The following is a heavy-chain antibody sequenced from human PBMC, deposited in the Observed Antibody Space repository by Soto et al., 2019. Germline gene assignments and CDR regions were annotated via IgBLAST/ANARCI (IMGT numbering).Heavy chain of an antibody. J-gene: IGHJ4*01. CDR2: ITGTGVSI. Sequence: EVQLLESGGGLVQPGGSLRLSCVASGFSFSGFAMSWVRXXXGKGXXXVSSITGTGVSIYYADSVRGRFTISRDNSKNTLYLQMSSLRAEDTARYYCAKDSIPYSSSYDLDHWGRGALVTVSS. CDR1: GFSFSGFA. V-gene: IGHV3-23*01. CDR3: AKDSIPYSSSYDLDH. D-gene: IGHD6-6*01.